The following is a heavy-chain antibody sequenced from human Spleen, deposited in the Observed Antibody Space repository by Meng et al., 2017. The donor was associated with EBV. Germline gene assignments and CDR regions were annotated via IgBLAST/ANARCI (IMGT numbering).Heavy chain of an antibody. J-gene: IGHJ4*02. D-gene: IGHD3-16*02. V-gene: IGHV1-69*01. Sequence: QVQLVQSGAEVKKPGSSVKVSCEASGGSFSAYTMSWVRQAPGQGLEWVGGIIPMFGLATYAEKFQGRVTITAEESTSTAYVEVNSLTFEDTAVYYCARGTSDYVWGGYRYFDYWGQVTLVTVS. CDR1: GGSFSAYT. CDR2: IIPMFGLA. CDR3: ARGTSDYVWGGYRYFDY.